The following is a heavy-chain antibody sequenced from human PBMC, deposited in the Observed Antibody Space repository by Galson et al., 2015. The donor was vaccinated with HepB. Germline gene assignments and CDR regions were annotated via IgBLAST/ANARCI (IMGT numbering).Heavy chain of an antibody. CDR2: INHSGST. D-gene: IGHD6-13*01. J-gene: IGHJ2*01. CDR3: ARGAERSSSYRRPDWYFDL. V-gene: IGHV4-34*01. Sequence: ETLSLTCAVYGGSFSGYYWSWIRQPPGKGLEWIGEINHSGSTNYNPSLKSRVTISVDTSKNQFSLKLSSVTAADTAVYYCARGAERSSSYRRPDWYFDLWGRGTLVTVSS. CDR1: GGSFSGYY.